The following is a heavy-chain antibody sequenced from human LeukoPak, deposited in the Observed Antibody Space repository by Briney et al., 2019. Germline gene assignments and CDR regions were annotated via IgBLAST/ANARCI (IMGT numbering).Heavy chain of an antibody. Sequence: GGSLRLSCAATGFTFDDYGMSWVRQAPGKGLEWVSGINWNGGSTGYADSVKGRFTISRDNAKNSLYLQMNSLRAEDTALYYCARDGGSYYDDYFDYWGQGTLVTVSS. V-gene: IGHV3-20*04. D-gene: IGHD1-26*01. CDR3: ARDGGSYYDDYFDY. CDR2: INWNGGST. CDR1: GFTFDDYG. J-gene: IGHJ4*02.